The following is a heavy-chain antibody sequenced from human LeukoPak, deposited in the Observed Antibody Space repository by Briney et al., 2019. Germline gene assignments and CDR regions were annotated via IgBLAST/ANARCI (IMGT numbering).Heavy chain of an antibody. CDR1: GYTFTSYD. CDR2: MNPNSGNT. J-gene: IGHJ6*04. V-gene: IGHV1-8*01. D-gene: IGHD3-3*01. Sequence: AASVKVSCKASGYTFTSYDINWVRQASGQGLEWVGWMNPNSGNTGYAQKFQGRVTMTRDTSISTAYMELRSLRSDDTAVYYCARDGGYYYGMDVWGKGTTVIVSS. CDR3: ARDGGYYYGMDV.